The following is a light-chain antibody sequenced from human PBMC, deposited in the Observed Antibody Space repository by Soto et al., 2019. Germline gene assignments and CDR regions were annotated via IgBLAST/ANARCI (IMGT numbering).Light chain of an antibody. Sequence: QPVLTQPSSASASLGSSVKLTCTLSSGHSAYIIAWHQQQPGKAPRFIMRVEATGNYNRGSGVPDRFSGSSSGADRYLTISNLHSEDEADYYCETWDSNTWVFGGGTKVTVL. CDR2: VEATGNY. CDR1: SGHSAYI. J-gene: IGLJ3*02. V-gene: IGLV4-60*03. CDR3: ETWDSNTWV.